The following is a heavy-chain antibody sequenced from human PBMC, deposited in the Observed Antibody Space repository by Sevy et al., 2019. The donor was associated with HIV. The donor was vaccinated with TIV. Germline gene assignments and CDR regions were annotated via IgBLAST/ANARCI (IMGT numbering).Heavy chain of an antibody. CDR3: AKESGWDHVS. Sequence: GGSLRLSCAASGFTFSNYGMSWVRQAPGKGLEWVSGISNSGDRTYYGDSVKGRFTISRDNSKNTLFLQMNSLRAEDTAIYHCAKESGWDHVSWGQGTLVTVSS. CDR1: GFTFSNYG. V-gene: IGHV3-23*01. CDR2: ISNSGDRT. J-gene: IGHJ5*02. D-gene: IGHD6-19*01.